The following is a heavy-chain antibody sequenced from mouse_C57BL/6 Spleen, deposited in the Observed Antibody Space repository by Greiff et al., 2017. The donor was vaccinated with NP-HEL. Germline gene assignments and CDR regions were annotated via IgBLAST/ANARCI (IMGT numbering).Heavy chain of an antibody. Sequence: EVQGVESGPELVKPGASVKIPCKASGYTFTDYNMDWVKQSHGKSLEWIGDINPNNGGTIYNQKFKGKATLTVDKSSSTAYMELRSLTSEDTAVYYCARGTTVVAKGWFAYWGQGTLVTVSA. V-gene: IGHV1-18*01. CDR1: GYTFTDYN. J-gene: IGHJ3*01. D-gene: IGHD1-1*01. CDR3: ARGTTVVAKGWFAY. CDR2: INPNNGGT.